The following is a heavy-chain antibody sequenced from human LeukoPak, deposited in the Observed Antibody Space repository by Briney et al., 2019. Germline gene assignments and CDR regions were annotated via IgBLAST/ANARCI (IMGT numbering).Heavy chain of an antibody. CDR2: IIPIFGTA. J-gene: IGHJ5*02. D-gene: IGHD2-2*01. CDR3: ARDRRGRYCSSISCYLGCFDP. Sequence: SVKVSCKASGGTFSSYAISWVRQAPGQGLEWMGGIIPIFGTANYAQKFQGRVKITADESTSTAYMELSSLRSDDTAVYYCARDRRGRYCSSISCYLGCFDPWGQGTLVTVSS. CDR1: GGTFSSYA. V-gene: IGHV1-69*13.